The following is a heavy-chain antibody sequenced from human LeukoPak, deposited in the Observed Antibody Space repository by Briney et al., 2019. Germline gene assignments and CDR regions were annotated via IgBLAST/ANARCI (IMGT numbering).Heavy chain of an antibody. CDR1: GGTFNNYA. V-gene: IGHV1-46*02. D-gene: IGHD5-24*01. Sequence: ASVKVSCKASGGTFNNYAISWVRQAPGQVLEWMGLINPDGGNTNYAQNFQGRVTLTRDTSTSTVYMELSSLRSEDTAIYYCARIRDGYNDAYDIWGQGTVVTVPS. CDR2: INPDGGNT. J-gene: IGHJ3*02. CDR3: ARIRDGYNDAYDI.